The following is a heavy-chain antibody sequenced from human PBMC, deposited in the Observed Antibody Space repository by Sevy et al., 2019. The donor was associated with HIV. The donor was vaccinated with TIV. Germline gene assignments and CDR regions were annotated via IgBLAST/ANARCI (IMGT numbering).Heavy chain of an antibody. Sequence: GGSLRLSCAASGFTFSSYAMSWVRQAPGKGLEWVSVISGSGGNTYYADSVKGRFTISRDNSKNRLYLQMNSLRAEETAVYYCAKDRRYGDIGLFDYWGQGTLVTVSS. CDR1: GFTFSSYA. V-gene: IGHV3-23*01. J-gene: IGHJ4*02. CDR2: ISGSGGNT. D-gene: IGHD4-17*01. CDR3: AKDRRYGDIGLFDY.